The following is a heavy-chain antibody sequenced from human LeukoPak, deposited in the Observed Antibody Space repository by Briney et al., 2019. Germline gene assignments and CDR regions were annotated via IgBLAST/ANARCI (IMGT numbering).Heavy chain of an antibody. Sequence: SETLSLTCTVSGGSMSGYYRSWIRQPPGKGLEWIGYIYYSGSTNYSPSLKSRVTISVDTSKNQFSLNLSSVTAADTAVYYCARDLGDSNWFDPWGQGTLVTVSS. CDR3: ARDLGDSNWFDP. CDR1: GGSMSGYY. J-gene: IGHJ5*02. D-gene: IGHD5-12*01. CDR2: IYYSGST. V-gene: IGHV4-59*01.